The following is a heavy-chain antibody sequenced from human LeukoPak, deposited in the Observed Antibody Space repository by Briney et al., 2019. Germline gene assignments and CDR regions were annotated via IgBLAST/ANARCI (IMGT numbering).Heavy chain of an antibody. CDR3: ARVGYCTTTNCPG. D-gene: IGHD2-2*01. Sequence: SETLSLTCAVYGGSFSGYYWSWIRQPPGKGLEWIGEINPSGSTNYNPSLKSRVTMSVDTSKNQFSLRLNSVTAADTAVYYCARVGYCTTTNCPGWGQGTLVTVSS. CDR2: INPSGST. CDR1: GGSFSGYY. J-gene: IGHJ4*02. V-gene: IGHV4-34*01.